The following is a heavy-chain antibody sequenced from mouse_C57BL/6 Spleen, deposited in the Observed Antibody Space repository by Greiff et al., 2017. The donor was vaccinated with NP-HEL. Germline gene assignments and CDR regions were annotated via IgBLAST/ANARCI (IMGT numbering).Heavy chain of an antibody. CDR3: TRNYYGSSYGFAY. Sequence: EVQLQQSGAELVRPGASVKLSCTASGFNIKDYYMHWVKQRPEQGLEWIGRIDPEDGDTEYAPKFQGKATMTADTSSNTAYLQLSSLTSEDTAVYYCTRNYYGSSYGFAYWGQGTLVTVSA. D-gene: IGHD1-1*01. V-gene: IGHV14-1*01. J-gene: IGHJ3*01. CDR1: GFNIKDYY. CDR2: IDPEDGDT.